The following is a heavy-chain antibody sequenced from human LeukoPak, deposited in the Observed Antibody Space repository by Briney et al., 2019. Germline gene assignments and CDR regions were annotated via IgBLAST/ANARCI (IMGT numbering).Heavy chain of an antibody. D-gene: IGHD3-3*01. J-gene: IGHJ5*02. CDR2: INPNSGGT. CDR3: ARGPYYDFWSGPAEFDP. CDR1: GYTFTGYY. V-gene: IGHV1-2*04. Sequence: GGSLRLSCAASGYTFTGYYMHWVRQAPGQGLEWMGWINPNSGGTNYAQKFQGWVTMTRDTSISTAYMELSRLRSDDTAVYYCARGPYYDFWSGPAEFDPWGQGTLVTVSS.